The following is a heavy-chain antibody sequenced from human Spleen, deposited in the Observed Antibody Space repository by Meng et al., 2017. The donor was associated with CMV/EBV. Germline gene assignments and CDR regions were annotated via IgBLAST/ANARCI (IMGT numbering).Heavy chain of an antibody. CDR1: GFSLSTSGVG. D-gene: IGHD6-13*01. Sequence: QITLKESGPTLVKPTQTLTLTCTFSGFSLSTSGVGVGWIRQPPGKALEWLALIYWDDDKRYSPSLKSRLTITKDTSKNQVVLTMTNMDPVDTATYYCAHIASLPGIAAAGLFDYWGQGTLVTASS. J-gene: IGHJ4*02. CDR3: AHIASLPGIAAAGLFDY. V-gene: IGHV2-5*02. CDR2: IYWDDDK.